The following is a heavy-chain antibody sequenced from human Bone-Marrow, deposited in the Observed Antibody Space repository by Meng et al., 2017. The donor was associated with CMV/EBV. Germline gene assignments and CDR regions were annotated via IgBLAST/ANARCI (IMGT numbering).Heavy chain of an antibody. CDR3: ASSMAYSSSYSFDP. V-gene: IGHV4-39*07. CDR1: GGSISNSDYY. D-gene: IGHD6-6*01. CDR2: LYYGGNT. J-gene: IGHJ5*02. Sequence: SETLSLTCSVSGGSISNSDYYWGWIRQPPGKGLEWIGNLYYGGNTYYNPSLKSRVTMSVDTSKKQFSLNLSSVTAADTAVYYCASSMAYSSSYSFDPWGQGTLVTVSS.